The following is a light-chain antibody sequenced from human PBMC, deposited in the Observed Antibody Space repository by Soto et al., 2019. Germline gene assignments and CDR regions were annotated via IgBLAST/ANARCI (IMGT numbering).Light chain of an antibody. V-gene: IGLV2-14*01. Sequence: QSVLTQPASVSGSPGQSITISCTGTSSDVGGYNYVSWYQQHPGKAPTLMIYEVSSRPSGVPPRFSGSKSGNTASLTISGLQAEDEADYYCSSYTSSITRYVFGAGTKVTVL. CDR2: EVS. CDR3: SSYTSSITRYV. CDR1: SSDVGGYNY. J-gene: IGLJ1*01.